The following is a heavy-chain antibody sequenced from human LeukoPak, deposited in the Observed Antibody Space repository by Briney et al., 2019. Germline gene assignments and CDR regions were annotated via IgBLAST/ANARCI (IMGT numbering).Heavy chain of an antibody. CDR3: ARKGSSSSWSYYMDV. J-gene: IGHJ6*03. D-gene: IGHD6-13*01. CDR2: IKQDGSEK. V-gene: IGHV3-7*03. CDR1: GFTFSSYW. Sequence: PGGSLRLSCAASGFTFSSYWMSWVRQAPGKGLEWVANIKQDGSEKYYVDSVKGRFTISRDNAKNSLYLQMNSLRAEDTAVYYCARKGSSSSWSYYMDVWGKGTTVTVSS.